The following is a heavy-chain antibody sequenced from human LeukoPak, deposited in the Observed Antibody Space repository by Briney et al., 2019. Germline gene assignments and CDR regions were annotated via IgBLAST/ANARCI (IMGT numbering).Heavy chain of an antibody. V-gene: IGHV3-7*01. Sequence: GGSLRLSCAASGFTFSSYWMSWVRQAPGKGLEWVANIKQDGSEKYYVDSVKGRFTISRDNAKNSLYLQMNSLRAEDTAVYYCARDYGATHYDFWSGYQTWWFDPWGQGTLVTVSS. J-gene: IGHJ5*02. CDR2: IKQDGSEK. CDR1: GFTFSSYW. CDR3: ARDYGATHYDFWSGYQTWWFDP. D-gene: IGHD3-3*01.